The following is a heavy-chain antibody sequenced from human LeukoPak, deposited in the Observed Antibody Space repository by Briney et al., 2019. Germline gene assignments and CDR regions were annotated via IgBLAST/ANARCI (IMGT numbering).Heavy chain of an antibody. CDR3: AREGGYCSSPSCHQFDY. CDR2: ISSNGGST. V-gene: IGHV3-64*01. Sequence: GGSLRLSCAASGFTFSSYAMHWVRQAPGKGLEYVSAISSNGGSTYYANSVKGRFTISRDNSKNTLYLQMGSLRAEDMAVYYCAREGGYCSSPSCHQFDYWGQGTLVTVSS. CDR1: GFTFSSYA. D-gene: IGHD2-2*01. J-gene: IGHJ4*02.